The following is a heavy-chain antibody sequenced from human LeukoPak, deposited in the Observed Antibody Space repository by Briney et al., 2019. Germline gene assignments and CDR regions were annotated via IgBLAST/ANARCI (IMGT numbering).Heavy chain of an antibody. D-gene: IGHD3-10*01. CDR3: ARDSYYYGSGSYYLFDY. CDR2: IIPIFGTA. V-gene: IGHV1-69*06. CDR1: GGTFSSYA. Sequence: SVKVSCKASGGTFSSYAISWVRQAPGQGLEWMGRIIPIFGTANYAQKFQGRVTITADKTTSTAYMELSSLRSEDTAVYYCARDSYYYGSGSYYLFDYWGQGTLVTVSS. J-gene: IGHJ4*02.